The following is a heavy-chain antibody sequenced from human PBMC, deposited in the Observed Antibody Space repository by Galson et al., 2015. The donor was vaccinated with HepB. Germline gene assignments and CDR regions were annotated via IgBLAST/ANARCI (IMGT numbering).Heavy chain of an antibody. V-gene: IGHV1-24*01. CDR1: GYTSTNYH. D-gene: IGHD3-22*01. Sequence: SVKVSCKASGYTSTNYHMHWVRQAPGKGLEWMGGFDPEDGETIYAQKFQGRVTMTEDTSTDTAYMELSSLRSEDTAVYYCATERNYYDSSGYYNWFDPWGQGTLVTVSS. CDR3: ATERNYYDSSGYYNWFDP. CDR2: FDPEDGET. J-gene: IGHJ5*02.